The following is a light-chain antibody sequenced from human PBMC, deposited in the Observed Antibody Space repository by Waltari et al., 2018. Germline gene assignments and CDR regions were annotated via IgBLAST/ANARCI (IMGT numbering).Light chain of an antibody. J-gene: IGKJ1*01. CDR3: LQHDTYPWT. CDR2: AVS. V-gene: IGKV1-17*03. CDR1: QGISNY. Sequence: DIQMTQSPSAMSASVVDRVTITCRASQGISNYLAWFQQRPGKAPKRLIYAVSNLTSAVPSRFSGSGSGTDFTLTSSSLQPEEIATYYCLQHDTYPWTFGQGTKVELK.